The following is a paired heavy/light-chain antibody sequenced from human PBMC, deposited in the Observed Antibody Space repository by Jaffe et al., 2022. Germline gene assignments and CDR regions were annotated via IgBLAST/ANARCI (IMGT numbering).Heavy chain of an antibody. Sequence: QVQLQESGPGLVKPSDTLSLTCAVSGYSIGSDYKWGWIRQPPGKGLEWIGTIYHSGTTYYNPSLKSRVTISLDTSKNQFSLKLSSVTAADTAVYYCARPRSSTVVNRFDYWGQGTLVTVSS. CDR1: GYSIGSDYK. J-gene: IGHJ4*02. V-gene: IGHV4-38-2*01. CDR3: ARPRSSTVVNRFDY. CDR2: IYHSGTT. D-gene: IGHD4-17*01.
Light chain of an antibody. CDR1: SSNIGNNY. CDR3: ETWDSSLRAVL. V-gene: IGLV1-51*01. Sequence: QSVLTQPPSVSAAPGQKVTISCSGSSSNIGNNYVSWYRQLPGTAPKLLIYDNNQRPSGIPDRFSGSKSGTSATLGITGLQTGDEADYYCETWDSSLRAVLFGGGTKLTVL. CDR2: DNN. J-gene: IGLJ2*01.